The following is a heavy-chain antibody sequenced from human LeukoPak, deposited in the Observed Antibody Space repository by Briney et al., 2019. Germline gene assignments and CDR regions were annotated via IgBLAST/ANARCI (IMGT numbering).Heavy chain of an antibody. CDR3: ARDRAPPTSWYFDV. V-gene: IGHV3-48*01. J-gene: IGHJ2*01. CDR2: ISRSSSDI. CDR1: GFTFSSHR. D-gene: IGHD3-10*01. Sequence: PGGSLRLSCAASGFTFSSHRMNWVRQAPGKGLEWVSDISRSSSDIHYADSVTGRFTISRDNAKNTLYLQMNSLRAEDTAVYYCARDRAPPTSWYFDVWGRGTLVTVSS.